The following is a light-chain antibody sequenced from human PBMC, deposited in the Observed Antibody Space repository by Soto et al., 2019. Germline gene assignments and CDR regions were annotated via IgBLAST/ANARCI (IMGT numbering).Light chain of an antibody. CDR3: QQRYSTPWT. Sequence: DIQMTQSPSSLSASVGDRVTITCRASQSISSYLNWYQQKPGKAPKLLIYAASSLQSGVPSRFSGSGSGTDFTLTISSLQPEDFATYYCQQRYSTPWTFGQGIKVDIK. J-gene: IGKJ1*01. V-gene: IGKV1-39*01. CDR2: AAS. CDR1: QSISSY.